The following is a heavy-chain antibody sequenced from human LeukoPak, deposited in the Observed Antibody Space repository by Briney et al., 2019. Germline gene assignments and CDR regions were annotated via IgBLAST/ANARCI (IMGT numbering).Heavy chain of an antibody. V-gene: IGHV3-48*01. Sequence: GGSLRLSCAASGFTFSSYSMNWVRQAPGKGLEWVSYISSSSSTIYYADSVKGRFTISRDNAKNSLYLQMNSLRAEDTAVYYCAREGPNDAFDIWGQGTMVTVPS. CDR2: ISSSSSTI. CDR3: AREGPNDAFDI. J-gene: IGHJ3*02. CDR1: GFTFSSYS.